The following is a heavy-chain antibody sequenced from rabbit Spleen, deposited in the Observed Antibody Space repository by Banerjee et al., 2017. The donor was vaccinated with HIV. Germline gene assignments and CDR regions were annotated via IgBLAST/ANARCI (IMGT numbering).Heavy chain of an antibody. CDR3: ARDLVAVIGWNFSL. CDR2: INIVTGKS. D-gene: IGHD1-1*01. J-gene: IGHJ3*01. V-gene: IGHV1S45*01. CDR1: GFTLSSYYM. Sequence: QEQLEESAGGLVQPGGSLKLSCKASGFTLSSYYMNWVRQAPGKGLEWIACINIVTGKSVYASWAKGRFIMSRPSSTTVTLQMTSLTAADTATYFCARDLVAVIGWNFSLWGQGTLVTAS.